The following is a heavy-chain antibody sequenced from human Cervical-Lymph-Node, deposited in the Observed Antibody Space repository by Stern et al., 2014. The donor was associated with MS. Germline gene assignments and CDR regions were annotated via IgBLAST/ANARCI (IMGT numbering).Heavy chain of an antibody. J-gene: IGHJ5*02. D-gene: IGHD2-15*01. CDR1: GFTFSSYG. V-gene: IGHV3-33*01. CDR3: ARDAGSSATLGWFAP. Sequence: VQLVESGGGVVQPGRSLRLSCAASGFTFSSYGMHWVRQAPGKGLEWVAVIWYDGSNKYYADSVKGRFTISRDNSKNTLYLQMNSLRAEDTAVYYCARDAGSSATLGWFAPWGQGTLVTVSS. CDR2: IWYDGSNK.